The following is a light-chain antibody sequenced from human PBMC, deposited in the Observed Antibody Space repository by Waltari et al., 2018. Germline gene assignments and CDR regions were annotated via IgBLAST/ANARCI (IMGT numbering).Light chain of an antibody. Sequence: EIVLIQSPAILSLSPGERATLSCRATHSISEYLAWYQQKPCQPPRLLIHDASTRAYGVPARFSGSGFGTDFTLTISSLEPEDSAVYYCQQRIDWPPVSFGGGTKVEIK. CDR2: DAS. CDR3: QQRIDWPPVS. J-gene: IGKJ4*01. V-gene: IGKV3-11*01. CDR1: HSISEY.